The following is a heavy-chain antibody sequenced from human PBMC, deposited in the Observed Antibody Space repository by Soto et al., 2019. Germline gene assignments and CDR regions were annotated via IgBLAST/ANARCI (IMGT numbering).Heavy chain of an antibody. J-gene: IGHJ6*02. D-gene: IGHD3-3*01. CDR2: ISKSGDRT. V-gene: IGHV3-11*01. CDR1: GFTFSDYY. CDR3: ASRHQDAFWNDYPYYYYYGMDV. Sequence: QVQLVESGGGLVKPGGSLRLSCVASGFTFSDYYMNWIRQAPGKGLEWISYISKSGDRTFFADSVKGRFTISRDNADNSVYLQMNSLRDEDSAVYYCASRHQDAFWNDYPYYYYYGMDVWGQGTTVTVSS.